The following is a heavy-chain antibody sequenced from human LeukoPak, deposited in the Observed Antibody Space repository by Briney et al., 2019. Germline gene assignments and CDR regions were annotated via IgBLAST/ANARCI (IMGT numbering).Heavy chain of an antibody. CDR1: GFTFSSYG. D-gene: IGHD1-1*01. V-gene: IGHV3-30*03. Sequence: PGRSLRLSCAASGFTFSSYGMHWVRQAPGKGLEWVAVISYDGSNKYYADSVKGRFTISRDNSRNTLYLQMNSLRAEDTAVYYCAREIGGTYLYYYYGMDVWGQGTTVTVSS. CDR2: ISYDGSNK. J-gene: IGHJ6*02. CDR3: AREIGGTYLYYYYGMDV.